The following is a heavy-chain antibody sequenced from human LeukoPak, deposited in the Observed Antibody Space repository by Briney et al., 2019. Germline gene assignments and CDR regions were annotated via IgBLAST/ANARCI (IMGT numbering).Heavy chain of an antibody. CDR2: IIPIFGIA. CDR1: GGTFSSYA. CDR3: ATDRRITMVRGVRFDP. D-gene: IGHD3-10*01. V-gene: IGHV1-69*04. Sequence: ASVKVSCKASGGTFSSYAISWVRQAPGQGLEWMGRIIPIFGIANYAQKFQGRVTMTEDTSTDTAYMELSSLRSEDTAVYYCATDRRITMVRGVRFDPWGQGTLVTVSS. J-gene: IGHJ5*02.